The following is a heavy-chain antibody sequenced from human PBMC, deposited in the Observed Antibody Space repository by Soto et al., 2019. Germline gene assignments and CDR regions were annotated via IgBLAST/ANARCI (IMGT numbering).Heavy chain of an antibody. CDR1: GGSISSYY. J-gene: IGHJ4*02. V-gene: IGHV4-59*01. CDR2: IYYSGST. Sequence: PSETLSLTCTVSGGSISSYYWSWIRQPPGKGLEWIGYIYYSGSTNYNPSLKSRVTISVDTSKNQFSLKLSSVTAADTAVYYCARDRYDSSGYYWSDYWGQATLVTVSS. D-gene: IGHD3-22*01. CDR3: ARDRYDSSGYYWSDY.